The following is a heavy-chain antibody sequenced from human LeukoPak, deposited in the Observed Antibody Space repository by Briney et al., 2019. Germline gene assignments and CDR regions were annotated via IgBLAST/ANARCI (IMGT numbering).Heavy chain of an antibody. CDR3: AREVIIFPDYYYYGMDV. Sequence: PGRSLRLSCAASGFTFRDYYMTWIRQAPGKGLEWISYISRSGDNLYYADSVEGRFTISGDNARNSVYLQMNSLRAEDTAVYYCAREVIIFPDYYYYGMDVWGQGTTVTVSS. J-gene: IGHJ6*02. CDR1: GFTFRDYY. V-gene: IGHV3-11*01. CDR2: ISRSGDNL. D-gene: IGHD3-9*01.